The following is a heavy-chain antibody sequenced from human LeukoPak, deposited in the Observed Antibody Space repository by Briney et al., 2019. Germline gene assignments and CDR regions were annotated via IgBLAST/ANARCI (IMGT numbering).Heavy chain of an antibody. V-gene: IGHV3-21*01. Sequence: KSGGSLRLSCAASGFTFSSYSMNWVRQAPGKGLEWVSSISSSSSYIYYADSVKGRFTISRDNAKNSLYLQMNSLRAEDTAVYYCARIVVTAISFLQTDYWGQGTLVTVSS. CDR1: GFTFSSYS. CDR2: ISSSSSYI. J-gene: IGHJ4*02. CDR3: ARIVVTAISFLQTDY. D-gene: IGHD2-21*02.